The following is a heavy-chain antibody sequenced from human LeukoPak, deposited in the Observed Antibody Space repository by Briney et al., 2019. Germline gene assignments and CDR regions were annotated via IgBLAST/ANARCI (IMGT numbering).Heavy chain of an antibody. CDR1: GFIFSNYW. CDR3: AKDVGTAALFVWYFDL. D-gene: IGHD6-13*01. Sequence: GGSLRLSCAASGFIFSNYWMSWVRQAPGKGLEWVSIIKQDGSEKWYVDSVKGRFTISRDNYKNSLYLQMNSLRAEDTAIYYCAKDVGTAALFVWYFDLWGRGTLVTVSS. V-gene: IGHV3-7*03. CDR2: IKQDGSEK. J-gene: IGHJ2*01.